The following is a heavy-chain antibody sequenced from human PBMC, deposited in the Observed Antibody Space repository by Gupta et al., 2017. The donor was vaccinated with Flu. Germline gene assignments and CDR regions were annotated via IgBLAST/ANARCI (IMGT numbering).Heavy chain of an antibody. CDR3: ARDSLAAADY. J-gene: IGHJ4*02. Sequence: INCVRQAPGQGLEWMGWINTNTGKPTYAQDFRGRFVFSLATSVSTTYLQINSLKGEDTAVYYCARDSLAAADYWGQGTLVTVS. CDR2: INTNTGKP. D-gene: IGHD6-13*01. V-gene: IGHV7-4-1*02.